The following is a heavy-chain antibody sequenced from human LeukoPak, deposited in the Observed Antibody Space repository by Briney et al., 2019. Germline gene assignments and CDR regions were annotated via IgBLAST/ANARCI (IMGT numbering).Heavy chain of an antibody. CDR1: GGSISSGDYY. CDR2: IYYSGST. CDR3: ARYFGVVTPASFDY. Sequence: SQTLSLTCTVSGGSISSGDYYWSWIRQPPGKGLEWIGCIYYSGSTYYNPSLKSRVTISVDTSKNQFSLKLSSVTAADTAVYYCARYFGVVTPASFDYWGQGTLVTVSS. J-gene: IGHJ4*02. V-gene: IGHV4-30-4*01. D-gene: IGHD3-3*01.